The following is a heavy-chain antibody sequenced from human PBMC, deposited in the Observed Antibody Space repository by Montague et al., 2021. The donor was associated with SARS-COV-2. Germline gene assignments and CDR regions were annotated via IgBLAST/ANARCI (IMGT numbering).Heavy chain of an antibody. Sequence: SETLSLTCAVSGDSIMTTNWWSWVRQPPGKGLEWIGEIYQSGSTNCNPSLKSRVTMSIDKSKNQFSLELNSVTAADTALYYCVRAGGLDNRPPVWGQGALVIVSS. CDR1: GDSIMTTNW. V-gene: IGHV4-4*02. J-gene: IGHJ4*02. D-gene: IGHD3/OR15-3a*01. CDR2: IYQSGST. CDR3: VRAGGLDNRPPV.